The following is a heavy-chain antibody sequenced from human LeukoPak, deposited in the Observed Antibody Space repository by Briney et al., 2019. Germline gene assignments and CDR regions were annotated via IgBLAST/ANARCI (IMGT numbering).Heavy chain of an antibody. Sequence: GESLKISCKGSGYSFTSYWIGWVRQMPGKGLEWMGIIYPGDSDTRYSPSFQGQVTISADKSISTAYPQWSSLKASDTAMYYCARTYSSSWYYFDYWGQGTLVTVSS. CDR3: ARTYSSSWYYFDY. J-gene: IGHJ4*02. D-gene: IGHD6-13*01. V-gene: IGHV5-51*01. CDR2: IYPGDSDT. CDR1: GYSFTSYW.